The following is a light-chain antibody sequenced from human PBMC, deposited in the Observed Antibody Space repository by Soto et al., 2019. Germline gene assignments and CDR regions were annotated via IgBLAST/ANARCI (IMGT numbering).Light chain of an antibody. J-gene: IGKJ2*02. V-gene: IGKV3-15*01. CDR3: QQYYSTPRT. CDR1: QSVGSN. Sequence: EIVMTQSPATLSVSPGERATLSCRASQSVGSNLAWYQQKAGQAPRLLIYGASTRATGIPARFSGSGSGTEFTLTISSLQSEDVAVYYCQQYYSTPRTFGQGTKLEI. CDR2: GAS.